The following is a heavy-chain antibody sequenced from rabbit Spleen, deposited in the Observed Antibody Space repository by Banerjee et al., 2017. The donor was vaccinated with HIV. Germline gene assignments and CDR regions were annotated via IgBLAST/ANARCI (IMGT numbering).Heavy chain of an antibody. CDR3: ARDTSSSFSSYGMDL. Sequence: QSLEESGGGLVKPGGTLTLTCTASGFSFSSSDYMCWVRQAPGKGLEWISCIAGSSSGFTYSATWAKGRFTISKTWSTTVTLQMTRLTAADTATYFCARDTSSSFSSYGMDLWGPGTLVTVS. V-gene: IGHV1S40*01. CDR2: IAGSSSGFT. D-gene: IGHD1-1*01. J-gene: IGHJ6*01. CDR1: GFSFSSSDY.